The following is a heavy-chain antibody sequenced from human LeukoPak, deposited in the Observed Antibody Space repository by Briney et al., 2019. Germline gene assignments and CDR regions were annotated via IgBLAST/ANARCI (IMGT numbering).Heavy chain of an antibody. CDR1: GGSIGTYY. V-gene: IGHV4-59*08. CDR2: IYVTGT. Sequence: PSETLSLTCTVSGGSIGTYYWSWIRQSPGKGLEWIGYIYVTGTRYNPYLQSRVTISVDRPRNQFFLKMSSVTAADTAVYYCARHIGGGIEDMDVWGKGTKVIVSS. CDR3: ARHIGGGIEDMDV. J-gene: IGHJ6*03. D-gene: IGHD3-16*02.